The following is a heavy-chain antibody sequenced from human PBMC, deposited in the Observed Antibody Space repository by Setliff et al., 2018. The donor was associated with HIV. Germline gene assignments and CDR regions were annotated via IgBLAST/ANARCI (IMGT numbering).Heavy chain of an antibody. D-gene: IGHD1-26*01. CDR2: IWYDGSNK. CDR1: GFTFSTYG. Sequence: HPGESLKISCAASGFTFSTYGMYWVCQAPGKGLEWVAVIWYDGSNKYYEDSVQGRFTISRDNSKNTLYLQMNSLRAEDTAVYHCAKDRNPWDSSYYMDVWGKGTTVTVSS. J-gene: IGHJ6*03. V-gene: IGHV3-33*06. CDR3: AKDRNPWDSSYYMDV.